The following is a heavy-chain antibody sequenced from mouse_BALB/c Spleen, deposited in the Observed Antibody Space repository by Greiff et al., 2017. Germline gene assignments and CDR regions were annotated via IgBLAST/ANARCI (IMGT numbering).Heavy chain of an antibody. CDR1: GFTFSSFG. D-gene: IGHD2-4*01. CDR2: ISSGSSTI. J-gene: IGHJ4*01. CDR3: ARKGYDYDVYYAMDY. V-gene: IGHV5-17*02. Sequence: DVHLVESGGGLVQPGGSRKLSCAASGFTFSSFGMHWVRQAPEKGLEWVAYISSGSSTIYYADTVKGRFTISRDNPKNTLFLQMTSLRSEDTAMYYCARKGYDYDVYYAMDYWGQGTSVTVSS.